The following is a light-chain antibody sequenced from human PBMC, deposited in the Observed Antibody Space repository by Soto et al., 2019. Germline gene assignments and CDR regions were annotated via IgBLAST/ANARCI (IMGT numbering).Light chain of an antibody. V-gene: IGKV1-5*01. J-gene: IGKJ1*01. CDR2: DAS. CDR1: QSLNNR. CDR3: HQYKTYST. Sequence: DIQLTQSPSTLSASVGDRVTITCRASQSLNNRLAWYQQKPGKAPKLLIYDASTLESGVSSRFSGTGSETECTLTITDLQADDRATYFCHQYKTYSTFGQGTNVEIK.